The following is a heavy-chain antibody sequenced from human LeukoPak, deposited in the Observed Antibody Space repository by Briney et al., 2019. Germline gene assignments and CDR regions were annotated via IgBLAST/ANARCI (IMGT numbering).Heavy chain of an antibody. CDR1: GFTFSSYA. CDR2: ISYDGSNK. CDR3: AAYSSGWYNYYYYGMDV. D-gene: IGHD6-19*01. V-gene: IGHV3-30*04. J-gene: IGHJ6*02. Sequence: QTGGSLRLSCAASGFTFSSYAMHWARQAPGKGLEWVAVISYDGSNKYYADSVKGRFTISRDNSKNTLYLQMNSLRAEDTAVYYCAAYSSGWYNYYYYGMDVWGQGTTVTVSS.